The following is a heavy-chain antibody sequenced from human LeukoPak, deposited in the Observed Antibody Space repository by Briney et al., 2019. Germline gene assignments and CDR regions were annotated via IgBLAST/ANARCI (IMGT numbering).Heavy chain of an antibody. J-gene: IGHJ4*02. D-gene: IGHD3-10*01. Sequence: SETLSLTCTVSGGSISSYYWSWIRQPPGKGLEWIGSIYYSGSTYYNPSLKSRVTISVDTSKNQFSLKLSSVTAADTAVYYCARSPHYGSGSYYTYWGQGTLVTVSS. CDR2: IYYSGST. CDR3: ARSPHYGSGSYYTY. V-gene: IGHV4-59*05. CDR1: GGSISSYY.